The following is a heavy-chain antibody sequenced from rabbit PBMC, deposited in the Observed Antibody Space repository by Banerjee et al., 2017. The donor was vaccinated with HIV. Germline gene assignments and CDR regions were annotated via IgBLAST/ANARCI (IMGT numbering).Heavy chain of an antibody. CDR1: GFDFSSYG. D-gene: IGHD6-1*01. CDR3: VRDYYTYGYAGYAYATGFNL. Sequence: QEQLVESGGGLVQPGGSLKLSCKASGFDFSSYGVSWVRQAPGKGLEWIGYIDPVFGSTYYASWVNGRFTISSHNAQNTLYLQLNSLTAADTATYFCVRDYYTYGYAGYAYATGFNLWGPGTLVTVS. CDR2: IDPVFGST. J-gene: IGHJ4*01. V-gene: IGHV1S47*01.